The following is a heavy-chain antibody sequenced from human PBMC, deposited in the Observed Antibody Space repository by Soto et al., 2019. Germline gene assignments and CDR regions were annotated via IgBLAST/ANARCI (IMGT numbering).Heavy chain of an antibody. CDR2: ISYDGSDK. CDR3: ARDTGPNGYNYYYFGMDV. D-gene: IGHD5-18*01. Sequence: SRRLSCAASGFTFSNYAMHWVRQAPGKGLEWVAVISYDGSDKYNANSVKGRFTISRDNSKNTLYLQMNSLRAEDTAVYYCARDTGPNGYNYYYFGMDVWGQGTTVTVSS. J-gene: IGHJ6*02. CDR1: GFTFSNYA. V-gene: IGHV3-30-3*01.